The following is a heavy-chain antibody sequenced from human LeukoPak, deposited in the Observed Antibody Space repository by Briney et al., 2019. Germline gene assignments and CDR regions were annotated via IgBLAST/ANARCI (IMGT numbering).Heavy chain of an antibody. CDR3: ARQAVTYYYGSGRYPPTFDY. V-gene: IGHV5-51*01. CDR2: NYPGDSDT. CDR1: GYSFTNYW. J-gene: IGHJ4*02. D-gene: IGHD3-10*01. Sequence: GESLKISCKGSGYSFTNYWIGWVRQIPGKGLQWMGINYPGDSDTRYSPSFQGQVTILADKSISTAYLQWSSLKASDTAMYYCARQAVTYYYGSGRYPPTFDYWGQGTLVTVSS.